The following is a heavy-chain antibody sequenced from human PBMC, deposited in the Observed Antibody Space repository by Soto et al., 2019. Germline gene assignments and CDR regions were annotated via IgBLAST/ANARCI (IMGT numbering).Heavy chain of an antibody. J-gene: IGHJ5*02. CDR2: IYYSGST. Sequence: SETLSLTCTVSGGSISSGDYYWSWIRQPPGKGLEWIGYIYYSGSTYYNPSLKSRVTISVDTSKNQFSLKLSSVTAADTAVYYCARGYDDFWSGYNNWFDPWGQGTLVTVSS. V-gene: IGHV4-30-4*01. D-gene: IGHD3-3*01. CDR1: GGSISSGDYY. CDR3: ARGYDDFWSGYNNWFDP.